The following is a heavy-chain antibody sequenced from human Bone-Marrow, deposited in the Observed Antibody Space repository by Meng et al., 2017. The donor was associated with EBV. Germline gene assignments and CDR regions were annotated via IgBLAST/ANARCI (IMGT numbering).Heavy chain of an antibody. CDR3: ATQRRDTDWFDP. V-gene: IGHV4-34*01. Sequence: QLQLSQWGSGLLKSSETLSLTCAVYGGSFSGYYWTWIRQPPGKGLEWIGEINHSGSTNYNPSLKSRVTISVDTSKNQFSLKLSSVTAADTAVYYCATQRRDTDWFDPWGQGTLVTVSS. CDR2: INHSGST. D-gene: IGHD6-25*01. CDR1: GGSFSGYY. J-gene: IGHJ5*02.